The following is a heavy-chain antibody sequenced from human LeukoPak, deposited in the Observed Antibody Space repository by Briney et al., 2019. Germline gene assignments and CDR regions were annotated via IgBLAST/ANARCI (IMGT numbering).Heavy chain of an antibody. J-gene: IGHJ6*03. CDR3: ARGTRTMVRGVIRAYYMDV. D-gene: IGHD3-10*01. CDR2: MNPNSGNT. V-gene: IGHV1-8*02. Sequence: GASVKVSCKASGYTFTSYYMHWVRQAPGQGLEWMGWMNPNSGNTGYAQKFQGRVTMTRNTSISTAYMELSSLRSEDTAVYYCARGTRTMVRGVIRAYYMDVWGKGTTVTVSS. CDR1: GYTFTSYY.